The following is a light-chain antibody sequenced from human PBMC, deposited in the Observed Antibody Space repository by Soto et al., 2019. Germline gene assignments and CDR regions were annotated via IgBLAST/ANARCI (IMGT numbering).Light chain of an antibody. Sequence: EIVLTQSPGTLSLSPGERATLSCRASQSVSSSYLAWYQQKPGQAPRLLIYGASSRATGIPDRFSGSGSGTDFPLTISRLEHEDFAVYYCQQYGSSPLWTFGQGTKVEIK. V-gene: IGKV3-20*01. CDR2: GAS. J-gene: IGKJ1*01. CDR3: QQYGSSPLWT. CDR1: QSVSSSY.